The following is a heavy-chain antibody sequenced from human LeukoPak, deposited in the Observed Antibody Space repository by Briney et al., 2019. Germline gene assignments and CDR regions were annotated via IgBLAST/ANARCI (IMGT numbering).Heavy chain of an antibody. J-gene: IGHJ3*02. CDR3: ARLLRGGSPYDAFDI. D-gene: IGHD2-15*01. CDR1: GMTFSSNA. Sequence: GGSLRLSCTTSGMTFSSNAMSWVRQAPGKGLEWVSSISGSGDKTYYAGSMKGRFTISRDNSKNTLSLQMNSLRVEDTAVYYCARLLRGGSPYDAFDIWGQGTMVTVSS. CDR2: ISGSGDKT. V-gene: IGHV3-23*01.